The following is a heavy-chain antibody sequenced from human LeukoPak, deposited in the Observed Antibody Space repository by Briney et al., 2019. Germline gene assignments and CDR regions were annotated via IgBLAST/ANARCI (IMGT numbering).Heavy chain of an antibody. CDR3: ARVIRAYDILTGYYGDYFDY. CDR1: GGSFSGYY. CDR2: ISHSGDT. V-gene: IGHV4-34*01. Sequence: PSETLSLTCAVYGGSFSGYYWSWIRQSPGKGLEWIGEISHSGDTKYNPSLKSRVTISVDTSKNQFSLKLSSVTAADTAVYYCARVIRAYDILTGYYGDYFDYWGQGTLVTVSS. D-gene: IGHD3-9*01. J-gene: IGHJ4*02.